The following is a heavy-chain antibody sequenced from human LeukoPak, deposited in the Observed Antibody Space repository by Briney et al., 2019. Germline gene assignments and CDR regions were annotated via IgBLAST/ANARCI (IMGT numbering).Heavy chain of an antibody. D-gene: IGHD6-13*01. V-gene: IGHV4-31*03. CDR2: IYYSGST. CDR1: GGSISSGGYY. CDR3: ARAGVYSSSWYGPDY. Sequence: PSETLSLTCTVSGGSISSGGYYWSWIRQHPGKSLEWIGYIYYSGSTYYNPSLKSRVTISVDTSKNQFSLKLSSVTAADTAVYYCARAGVYSSSWYGPDYWGQGTLVTVSS. J-gene: IGHJ4*02.